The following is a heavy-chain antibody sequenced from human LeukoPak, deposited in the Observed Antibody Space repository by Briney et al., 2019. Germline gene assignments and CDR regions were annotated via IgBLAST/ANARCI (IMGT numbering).Heavy chain of an antibody. V-gene: IGHV4-4*07. D-gene: IGHD3-9*01. CDR3: AREAPRGVRYFGWLFSFDY. Sequence: PSETLSLTCTVSGGSISSYYWSWIRQPAGKGLEWIGRIYTSGSTNYNPSLKSRVTMSVDTSKNQFSLKLSSVTAADTAVYYCAREAPRGVRYFGWLFSFDYWGQGTLVTVSS. CDR2: IYTSGST. J-gene: IGHJ4*02. CDR1: GGSISSYY.